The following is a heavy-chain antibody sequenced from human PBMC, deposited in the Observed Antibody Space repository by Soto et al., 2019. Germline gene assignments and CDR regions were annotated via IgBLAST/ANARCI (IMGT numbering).Heavy chain of an antibody. CDR2: TYYRSRWYN. V-gene: IGHV6-1*01. Sequence: SQTLSLTCAISGDSVSGNSAAWNWIRQSPSRGLEWLGRTYYRSRWYNDFAVSVKSRITVTPDTSKNQLSLHLNSVTPEDTAVYYCVREFPHYVSSDSYRDYWGQGALVTVSP. CDR1: GDSVSGNSAA. CDR3: VREFPHYVSSDSYRDY. J-gene: IGHJ4*02. D-gene: IGHD2-21*02.